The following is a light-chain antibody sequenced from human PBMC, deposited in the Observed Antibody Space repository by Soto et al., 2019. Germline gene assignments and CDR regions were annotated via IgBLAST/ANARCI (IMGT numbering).Light chain of an antibody. J-gene: IGLJ2*01. CDR1: SSNIGSNY. Sequence: QSVLTQPPSASGTPGQRVTISCSGSSSNIGSNYVYWYQQLPGTAPKLLIYRTNQRPSGIPDRFSASKSGTSASLAISGLRSEDEADYYCAAWDDSLSAVVFGGGTKVTVL. V-gene: IGLV1-47*01. CDR2: RTN. CDR3: AAWDDSLSAVV.